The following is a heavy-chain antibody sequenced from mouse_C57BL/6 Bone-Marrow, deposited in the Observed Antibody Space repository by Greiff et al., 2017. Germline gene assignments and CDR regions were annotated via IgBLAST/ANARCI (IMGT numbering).Heavy chain of an antibody. CDR3: ARAYYGNFFAY. CDR2: ISDGGSYT. Sequence: EVHLVESGGGLVKPGGSLKLSCAASGFTFSSYAMSWVRQTPEKRLEWVATISDGGSYTYYPDNVKGRFTISRDNAKNNLYLQMSHLKSEDTAMYYCARAYYGNFFAYWGQGTLVTVSA. J-gene: IGHJ3*01. V-gene: IGHV5-4*01. D-gene: IGHD2-10*01. CDR1: GFTFSSYA.